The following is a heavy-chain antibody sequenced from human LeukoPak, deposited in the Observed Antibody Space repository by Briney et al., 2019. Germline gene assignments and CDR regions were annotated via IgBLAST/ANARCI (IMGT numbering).Heavy chain of an antibody. D-gene: IGHD2/OR15-2a*01. V-gene: IGHV3-48*01. CDR3: AGDYVYAFDY. CDR2: ISGDGNAK. CDR1: GFSFISYS. Sequence: GGSLRLSCPASGFSFISYSINWVRQAPGKGLEWVSYISGDGNAKHYTDSVKGRFTITNENAKNALNLQMNNPRTEDTVVNFWAGDYVYAFDYWGQGTLVTVSS. J-gene: IGHJ4*02.